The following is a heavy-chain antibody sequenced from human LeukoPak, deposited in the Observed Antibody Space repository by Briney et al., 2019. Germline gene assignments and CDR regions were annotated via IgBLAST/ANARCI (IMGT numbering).Heavy chain of an antibody. CDR2: ISSSSSYI. CDR3: ARDYLFAGAHPS. J-gene: IGHJ4*02. CDR1: GFTFSSYS. Sequence: GGSLRLSCAASGFTFSSYSMNWVRQAPGKGLEWVSSISSSSSYIYYADSVKGRFTISRDNAKNSLYLQMNSLRAEDTAVYYCARDYLFAGAHPSGGRGTLVTVSS. D-gene: IGHD3-16*01. V-gene: IGHV3-21*01.